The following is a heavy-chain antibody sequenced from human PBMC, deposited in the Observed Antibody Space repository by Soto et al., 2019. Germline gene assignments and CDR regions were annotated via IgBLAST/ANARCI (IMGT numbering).Heavy chain of an antibody. D-gene: IGHD1-1*01. CDR3: ARVARGTATTVVDAFDI. J-gene: IGHJ3*02. CDR2: MSHSGGT. V-gene: IGHV4-34*01. CDR1: GGFVTSGSYY. Sequence: QVQLQQWGAGLLKPSETLSLTCAVYGGFVTSGSYYWSWIRQPPGKGLEWIGEMSHSGGTHFNPSLKSRVTISVDKSKNQFTLKMSCVTAADTALYYCARVARGTATTVVDAFDIWGPGTMVTVSS.